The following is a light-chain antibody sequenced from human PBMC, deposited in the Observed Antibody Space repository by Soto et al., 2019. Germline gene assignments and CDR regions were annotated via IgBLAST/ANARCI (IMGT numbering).Light chain of an antibody. CDR2: TVS. V-gene: IGKV1-9*01. CDR1: QDIRSS. Sequence: DIQLTQSPSFLSASVGDRLTITCRASQDIRSSLAWYQQKPGKAPNLLIYTVSTLQSGVPSRFSGSRSGTAFTITISSLQPEDFATYYCQQFNRSSFTVGGGTKVDI. J-gene: IGKJ4*01. CDR3: QQFNRSSFT.